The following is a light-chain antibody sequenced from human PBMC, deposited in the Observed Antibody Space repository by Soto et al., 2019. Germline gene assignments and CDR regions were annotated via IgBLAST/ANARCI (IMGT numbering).Light chain of an antibody. J-gene: IGKJ2*01. CDR1: QSISSR. Sequence: DIQMTQSPSTLSASVGDRVTITFRASQSISSRLAWYQKKPGKAPKLLIYDALNWESGVPSRFSGSGSGTEFTLSIGSLQPDDFATYYCRQYDTYFRYTFGQGTKLEIK. CDR3: RQYDTYFRYT. V-gene: IGKV1-5*01. CDR2: DAL.